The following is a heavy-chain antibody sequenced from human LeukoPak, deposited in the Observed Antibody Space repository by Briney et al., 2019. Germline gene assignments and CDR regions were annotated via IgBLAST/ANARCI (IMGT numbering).Heavy chain of an antibody. CDR2: ISSSSSYI. J-gene: IGHJ4*02. D-gene: IGHD3-22*01. Sequence: PGGSLRLSCAASGFTFSSYSMNWVRQAPGKGLGWVSSISSSSSYIYYADSVKGRFTISRDNAKNSLYLQMNSLRAEDTAVYYCARAPEYYYDSSGYYEFDYWGQGTLVTVSS. V-gene: IGHV3-21*01. CDR1: GFTFSSYS. CDR3: ARAPEYYYDSSGYYEFDY.